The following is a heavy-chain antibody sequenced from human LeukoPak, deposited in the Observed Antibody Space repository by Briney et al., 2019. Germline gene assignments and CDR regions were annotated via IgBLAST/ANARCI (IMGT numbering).Heavy chain of an antibody. J-gene: IGHJ4*02. CDR2: ISSNGSNT. CDR1: GFTFSTYV. Sequence: GGSLRLSCSVSGFTFSTYVMHWVRQPPGKGLEYVSAISSNGSNTYYADSVKGRFTISRDNSKNTLYLQMSSLRADDTAVYYCVRGTGYWGQGTLVTVSS. CDR3: VRGTGY. V-gene: IGHV3-64D*06.